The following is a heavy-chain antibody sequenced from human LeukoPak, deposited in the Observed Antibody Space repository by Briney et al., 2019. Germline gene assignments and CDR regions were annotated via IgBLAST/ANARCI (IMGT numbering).Heavy chain of an antibody. CDR1: GGSFSGYY. J-gene: IGHJ6*03. Sequence: PSETLSLTCAVYGGSFSGYYWSWIRQPPGKGLEWVSYISSSGSTIYYADSVKGRFTISRDNAKNSLYLQMNSLRAEDTAVYYCARDQYCSGGSCYVDVWGKGTTVTVSS. D-gene: IGHD2-15*01. CDR3: ARDQYCSGGSCYVDV. CDR2: ISSSGSTI. V-gene: IGHV3-11*04.